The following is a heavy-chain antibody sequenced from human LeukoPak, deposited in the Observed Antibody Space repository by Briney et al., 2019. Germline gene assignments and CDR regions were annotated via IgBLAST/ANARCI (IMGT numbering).Heavy chain of an antibody. CDR3: ARLSGERGDV. CDR1: GGSISGSSYY. D-gene: IGHD3-10*01. CDR2: IYYSGST. V-gene: IGHV4-39*01. Sequence: SETLSLTCTVSGGSISGSSYYWGWIRQPPGRGLEWIGSIYYSGSTFYSPSLKSRVTISTDTSKNQFSLKLSSVTAADTAVYYCARLSGERGDVWGQGTTVTVSS. J-gene: IGHJ6*02.